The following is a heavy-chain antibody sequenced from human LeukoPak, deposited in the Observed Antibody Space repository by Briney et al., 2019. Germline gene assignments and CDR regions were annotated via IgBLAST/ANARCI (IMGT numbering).Heavy chain of an antibody. J-gene: IGHJ4*02. CDR3: RAVAGTRYYFDY. CDR2: IYYSGST. CDR1: GGSISSSSYY. V-gene: IGHV4-39*01. Sequence: PSETLSLTCTVSGGSISSSSYYWGWIRQPPGKGLEWIGSIYYSGSTYYNPSLRSRVTISVDTSKNQFSLKLSSVTAADTAVYYCRAVAGTRYYFDYWGQGTLVTVSS. D-gene: IGHD6-19*01.